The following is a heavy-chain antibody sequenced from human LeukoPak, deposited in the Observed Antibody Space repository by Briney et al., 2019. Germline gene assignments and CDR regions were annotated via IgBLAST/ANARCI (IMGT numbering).Heavy chain of an antibody. D-gene: IGHD3-22*01. CDR3: AKDHNRPEAHYYDSSGYYYLFSY. CDR2: ISGSGGST. J-gene: IGHJ4*02. Sequence: GGSLRLSCAASGFTFSSYAMSWVRQAPGKGLEWVSAISGSGGSTYYADSVKGRFTISRDNSKNTLYLQMNSLRAEDTAVYCCAKDHNRPEAHYYDSSGYYYLFSYWGQGTLVTVSS. V-gene: IGHV3-23*01. CDR1: GFTFSSYA.